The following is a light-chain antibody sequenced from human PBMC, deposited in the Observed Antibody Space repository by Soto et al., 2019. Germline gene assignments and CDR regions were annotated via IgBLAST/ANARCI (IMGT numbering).Light chain of an antibody. Sequence: EIVLTQSPATLSLSPGERATLSCRASQSVSSSLAWYQHKPGQAPRLLIYDASNRATGIPARFSGSGSGTDFTLTISSLEPEDFAVYYCQQRSNWPPMYTFGQGTKLGIK. CDR3: QQRSNWPPMYT. V-gene: IGKV3-11*01. J-gene: IGKJ2*01. CDR2: DAS. CDR1: QSVSSS.